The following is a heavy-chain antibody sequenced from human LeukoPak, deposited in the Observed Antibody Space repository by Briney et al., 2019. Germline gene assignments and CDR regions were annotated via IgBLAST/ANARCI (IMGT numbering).Heavy chain of an antibody. CDR2: ISGSGGET. J-gene: IGHJ5*02. D-gene: IGHD3-10*01. CDR1: GVTYG. Sequence: GGSLRLSCAACGVTYGMSWVRQAPGKGLAWVSAISGSGGETYYADSVKGRFTISRDNSKNTLYLQMNSLRAEDSAIYYCASHYGSGSNNWLGPWGQGTLVTVSS. V-gene: IGHV3-23*01. CDR3: ASHYGSGSNNWLGP.